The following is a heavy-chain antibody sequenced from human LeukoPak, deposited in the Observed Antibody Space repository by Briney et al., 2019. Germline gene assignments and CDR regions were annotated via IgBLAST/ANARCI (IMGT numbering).Heavy chain of an antibody. CDR1: GGSFSGYY. Sequence: SETLSLTCAVYGGSFSGYYWSWIRQPPGKGLGWIGEINHSGSTNYNPSLKSRVTISVDTSKNQFSLKLSSVTAADTAVYYCARKAVVVAATLEGFDYWGQGTLVTVSS. CDR3: ARKAVVVAATLEGFDY. D-gene: IGHD2-15*01. V-gene: IGHV4-34*01. J-gene: IGHJ4*02. CDR2: INHSGST.